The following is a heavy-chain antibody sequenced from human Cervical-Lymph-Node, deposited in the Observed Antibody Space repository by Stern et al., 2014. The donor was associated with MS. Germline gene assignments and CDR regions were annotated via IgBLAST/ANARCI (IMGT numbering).Heavy chain of an antibody. CDR3: ARSSSWPHLFDY. CDR1: GGSISSGDYL. Sequence: QVQLQESGPGLVKPSQTLSLTCTVSGGSISSGDYLWSWLRQHPGKGLEWIGYIYYSGGAYYNKSLKSRVTISVDTSKNQFSLKLSSVTAADTAVYYCARSSSWPHLFDYWGQGTLVTVSS. D-gene: IGHD6-13*01. CDR2: IYYSGGA. J-gene: IGHJ4*02. V-gene: IGHV4-31*03.